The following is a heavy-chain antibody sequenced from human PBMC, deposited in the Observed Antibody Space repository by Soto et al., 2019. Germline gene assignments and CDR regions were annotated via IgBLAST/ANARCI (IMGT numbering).Heavy chain of an antibody. D-gene: IGHD3-10*01. J-gene: IGHJ6*02. Sequence: QVQLQESGPGLVKPSGTLSLTCAVSGGSISTSNWWSWVRQPPGKGLEWIGEVYHSGSTNYNPSLKSRVTISVDGSKTHFSLRLSSVTAADTAVYYCARAFTMVRGGVYYYGMDVWGQGTTVTVSS. CDR1: GGSISTSNW. V-gene: IGHV4-4*02. CDR2: VYHSGST. CDR3: ARAFTMVRGGVYYYGMDV.